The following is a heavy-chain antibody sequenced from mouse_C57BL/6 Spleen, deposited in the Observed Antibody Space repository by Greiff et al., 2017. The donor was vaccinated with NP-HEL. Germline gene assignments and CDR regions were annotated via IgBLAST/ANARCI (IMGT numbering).Heavy chain of an antibody. Sequence: EVQLQQSGAELVKPGASVKLSCTASGFNIKDYYMHWVKRRTEQGLEWIGRIDPEDGETKYDPKFQGKATITADTSSNTAYLQLSSLTSEDTAVYYCARSGGTFDYWGQGTTLTVSS. CDR2: IDPEDGET. J-gene: IGHJ2*01. D-gene: IGHD2-14*01. V-gene: IGHV14-2*01. CDR3: ARSGGTFDY. CDR1: GFNIKDYY.